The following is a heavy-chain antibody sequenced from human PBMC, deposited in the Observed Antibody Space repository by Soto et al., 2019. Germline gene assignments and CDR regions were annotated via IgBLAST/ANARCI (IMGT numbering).Heavy chain of an antibody. D-gene: IGHD3-3*01. CDR3: AKLRFLEWLLDAFDI. CDR1: GFTFSSYG. CDR2: ISYDGSNK. Sequence: QVQLVESGGGVVQPGRSLRLSCAASGFTFSSYGMHWVRQAPGKGLEWVAVISYDGSNKYYADSVKGRFTISRDNSKNTRYLQMNSLRAEDTAVYYCAKLRFLEWLLDAFDIWGQGTMVTVSS. V-gene: IGHV3-30*18. J-gene: IGHJ3*02.